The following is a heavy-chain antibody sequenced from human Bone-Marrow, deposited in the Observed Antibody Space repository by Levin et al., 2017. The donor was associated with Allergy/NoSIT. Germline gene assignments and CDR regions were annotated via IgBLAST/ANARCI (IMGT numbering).Heavy chain of an antibody. CDR2: IYYSGST. Sequence: SETLSLTCTVSGGSIRSYHWSWIRQPPGKGLEWIGYIYYSGSTTYNPSLKSRVTISVDTSKNQFSLNLSSVTAADTAMYYCATEGESTNSPKSRGLFQHWGQGTLVTVSS. D-gene: IGHD2-8*01. CDR3: ATEGESTNSPKSRGLFQH. V-gene: IGHV4-59*12. CDR1: GGSIRSYH. J-gene: IGHJ1*01.